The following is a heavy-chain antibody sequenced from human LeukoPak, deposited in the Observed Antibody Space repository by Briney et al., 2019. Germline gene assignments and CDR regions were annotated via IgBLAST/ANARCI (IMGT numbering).Heavy chain of an antibody. CDR3: ARISRIVVVATGVNYYYYYMDV. D-gene: IGHD3-22*01. J-gene: IGHJ6*03. Sequence: GGSLRLSCAASGFTFDDYGMSWVRQAPGQGLEWVSGINWNGGITGYADSVKGRFTISRDNAKNSLYLQMNSLRAEDTALYHCARISRIVVVATGVNYYYYYMDVWGKGTTVTIS. CDR1: GFTFDDYG. CDR2: INWNGGIT. V-gene: IGHV3-20*01.